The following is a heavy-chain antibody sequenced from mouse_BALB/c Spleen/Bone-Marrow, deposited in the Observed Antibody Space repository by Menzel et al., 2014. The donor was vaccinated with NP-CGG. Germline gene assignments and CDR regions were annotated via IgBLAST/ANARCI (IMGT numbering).Heavy chain of an antibody. CDR2: INPDSSTI. D-gene: IGHD1-2*01. J-gene: IGHJ3*01. Sequence: VQLQQSGGGLVQPGGSLKLSCAASGFDFSRYWMTWVRQAPGKGLDWIGEINPDSSTINYTPSLKDKFIISRDNAKNTLYLQMSKVRSEDTALYYCAKNYYYGYVAYWGQGTLVTVSA. V-gene: IGHV4-1*02. CDR1: GFDFSRYW. CDR3: AKNYYYGYVAY.